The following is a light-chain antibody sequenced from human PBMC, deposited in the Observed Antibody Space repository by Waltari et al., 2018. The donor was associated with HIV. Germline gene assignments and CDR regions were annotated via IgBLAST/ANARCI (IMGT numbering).Light chain of an antibody. CDR2: RNI. CDR3: ASWDDSLGGRWV. CDR1: RSDIGTNS. V-gene: IGLV1-47*01. J-gene: IGLJ3*02. Sequence: QSVLTQPPSTSGTPGQTVTISCSGTRSDIGTNSVSWYQQVPGTAPKLLIYRNIQRPSGVPARFSGSKSGTSASLAISGLRSEDEAHYHCASWDDSLGGRWVFGGGTKLTVL.